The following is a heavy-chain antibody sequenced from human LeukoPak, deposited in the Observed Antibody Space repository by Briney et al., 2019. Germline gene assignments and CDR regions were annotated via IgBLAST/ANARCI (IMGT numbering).Heavy chain of an antibody. CDR2: TFYRSKWYN. Sequence: SQTLSLTCAISGDSVSSNIAAWNWIRQSPSRGLEWLGRTFYRSKWYNYYAVSVRSRITINPDTSKNQISLHLNSVTPEDTGVYYCARGGSSGWPFDYWGQGTLVTVSS. J-gene: IGHJ4*02. CDR3: ARGGSSGWPFDY. CDR1: GDSVSSNIAA. V-gene: IGHV6-1*01. D-gene: IGHD6-19*01.